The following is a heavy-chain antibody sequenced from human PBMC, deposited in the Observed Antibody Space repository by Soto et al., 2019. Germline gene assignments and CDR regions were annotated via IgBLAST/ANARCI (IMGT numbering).Heavy chain of an antibody. CDR1: GFTFSSYA. CDR2: ISYDGSNK. J-gene: IGHJ4*02. CDR3: ERDAPLDDILTGYYKGPELAPTFDY. D-gene: IGHD3-9*01. Sequence: QVQLVESGGGVVQPGRSLRLSCAASGFTFSSYAMHWVRQAPGKGLEWVAVISYDGSNKYYADSVKGRFTISRDNSKNTLYLQMNSLRADDTAVYYCERDAPLDDILTGYYKGPELAPTFDYWGQGTLVTVSS. V-gene: IGHV3-30-3*01.